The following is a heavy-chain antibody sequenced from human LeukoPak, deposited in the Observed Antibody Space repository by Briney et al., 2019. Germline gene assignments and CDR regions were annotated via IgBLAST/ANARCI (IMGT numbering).Heavy chain of an antibody. J-gene: IGHJ6*03. CDR3: AKDSLIAAAGYYYSYYMDV. CDR2: ISGSGGST. CDR1: GFTFSSYA. V-gene: IGHV3-23*01. D-gene: IGHD6-13*01. Sequence: GGSLRLSCAASGFTFSSYAMSWVRQAPGKGLEWVSAISGSGGSTYYADSVRGRFTISRDNSKNTLFLQMNSLKPEDTAVFYCAKDSLIAAAGYYYSYYMDVWGKGTTVTVSS.